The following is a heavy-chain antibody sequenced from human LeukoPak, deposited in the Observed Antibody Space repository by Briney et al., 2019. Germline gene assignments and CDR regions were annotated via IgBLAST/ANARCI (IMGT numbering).Heavy chain of an antibody. CDR3: AAGRAGYYYYYMDV. V-gene: IGHV4-34*01. CDR1: GGSFSGYY. D-gene: IGHD6-13*01. Sequence: SETLSLTCAVYGGSFSGYYWSWIRQPPGKGLEWIGEINHSGSTNYNPSLKSRVTISVDTSKNQFSLKLSSVTAADTDVYFAAAGRAGYYYYYMDVWGKGTTVTVSS. J-gene: IGHJ6*03. CDR2: INHSGST.